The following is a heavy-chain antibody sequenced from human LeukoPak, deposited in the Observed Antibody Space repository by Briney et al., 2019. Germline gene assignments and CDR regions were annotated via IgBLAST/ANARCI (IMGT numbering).Heavy chain of an antibody. CDR1: GGSISSGSYY. V-gene: IGHV4-61*02. D-gene: IGHD6-19*01. CDR2: IYTSGST. J-gene: IGHJ5*02. Sequence: SSETLSLTCTVSGGSISSGSYYWSWIRQPAGKGLEWIGRIYTSGSTNYNPSLKSRVTISVDTSKNQFSLKLSSVTAADTAVYYCARGSSSGWPYNWFDPWGQGTLVTVSS. CDR3: ARGSSSGWPYNWFDP.